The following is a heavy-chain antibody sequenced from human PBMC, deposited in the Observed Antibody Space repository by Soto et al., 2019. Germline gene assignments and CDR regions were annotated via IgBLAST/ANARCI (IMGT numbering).Heavy chain of an antibody. J-gene: IGHJ4*02. V-gene: IGHV3-33*01. CDR1: GFTFSDYG. D-gene: IGHD6-19*01. Sequence: QVQLVESGGGVVQPGRSLTLSCEASGFTFSDYGMHWVRQAPGKGLEWVAFIWYDGTNKRYADSVKGRFTISRDNSKNTLFLQMNSLRAEDTAVYYCARPLAVAGLSSLSHWGQGTQLIVSS. CDR2: IWYDGTNK. CDR3: ARPLAVAGLSSLSH.